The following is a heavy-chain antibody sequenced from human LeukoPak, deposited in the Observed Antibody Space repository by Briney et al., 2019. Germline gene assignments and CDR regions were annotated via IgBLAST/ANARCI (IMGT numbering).Heavy chain of an antibody. J-gene: IGHJ4*02. V-gene: IGHV3-21*01. CDR2: ITSRSDI. CDR3: ARDPAPEDN. Sequence: GGSLRPSCAASGFTFSTYTMNWVRQAPGKGLEWVSSITSRSDIYYADSVRGRFTISRDNAKNSLYLQMNSLRAEDTAVYYCARDPAPEDNWGQGTLVTVSS. D-gene: IGHD1-14*01. CDR1: GFTFSTYT.